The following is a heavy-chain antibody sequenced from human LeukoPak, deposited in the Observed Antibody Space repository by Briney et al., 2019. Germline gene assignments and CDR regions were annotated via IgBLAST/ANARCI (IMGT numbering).Heavy chain of an antibody. CDR2: INHSGST. J-gene: IGHJ4*02. CDR3: ARVGYYGVVRIFDY. D-gene: IGHD3-10*01. Sequence: PSETLSLTCAVYGGSFSGYYWSWIRQPPGKGLEWIGEINHSGSTNYNPSLKSRVTISVDTSKNQFSLKLGSVTAADTAVYYCARVGYYGVVRIFDYWGQGTLVTVSS. V-gene: IGHV4-34*01. CDR1: GGSFSGYY.